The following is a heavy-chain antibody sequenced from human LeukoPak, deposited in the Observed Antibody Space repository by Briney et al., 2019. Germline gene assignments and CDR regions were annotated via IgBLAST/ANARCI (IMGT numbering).Heavy chain of an antibody. V-gene: IGHV4-34*01. CDR1: GESFSGYY. J-gene: IGHJ4*02. CDR2: INHSGSI. CDR3: ARVGEREPAGRFFDY. Sequence: SETLSLTCAVYGESFSGYYWSRIRQPPGKGLEWIGEINHSGSINYNPSLKSRVTISVDTSKNQFSLKLSSVTAADTAVYYCARVGEREPAGRFFDYWGQGTLVTVSS. D-gene: IGHD3-10*01.